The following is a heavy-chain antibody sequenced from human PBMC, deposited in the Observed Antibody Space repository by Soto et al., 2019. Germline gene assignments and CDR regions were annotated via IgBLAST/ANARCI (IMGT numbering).Heavy chain of an antibody. J-gene: IGHJ5*02. D-gene: IGHD2-8*01. V-gene: IGHV3-53*01. CDR1: GFTVRSNY. CDR3: ARDLRYCTNGVCYNWFDP. Sequence: VGSLRLSCAASGFTVRSNYMSWVRQAPGKGLEWVSVIYSGGSTYYADSVKGRFTISRDNSKNTLYLQMNSLRAEDTAVYYCARDLRYCTNGVCYNWFDPWGQGTLVTVSS. CDR2: IYSGGST.